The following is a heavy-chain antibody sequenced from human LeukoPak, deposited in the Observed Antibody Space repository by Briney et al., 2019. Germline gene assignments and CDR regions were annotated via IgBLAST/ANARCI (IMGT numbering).Heavy chain of an antibody. V-gene: IGHV4-39*01. CDR3: ARHGAVVPAATDY. Sequence: PSETLSLTCTVSGGSISSSSYYWGWIRQPPGKGLEWIGSIYYSGSTYYNPSLKSRVTISVDTSKNQCSLKLSSVTAADTAVYYCARHGAVVPAATDYWGQGTLVTVSS. D-gene: IGHD2-2*01. J-gene: IGHJ4*02. CDR2: IYYSGST. CDR1: GGSISSSSYY.